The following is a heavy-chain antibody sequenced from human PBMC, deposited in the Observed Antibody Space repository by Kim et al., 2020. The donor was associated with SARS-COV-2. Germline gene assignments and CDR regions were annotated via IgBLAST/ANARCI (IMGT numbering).Heavy chain of an antibody. CDR1: GYTFTSYA. CDR3: ARDPYGDRPYYYYGMDV. Sequence: ASVKVSCKASGYTFTSYAMHWVRQAPGQRLEWMGWINAGNGNTKYSQKFQGRVTITRDTSASTAYMELSSLRSEDTAVYYCARDPYGDRPYYYYGMDVWGQGTTVTVSS. D-gene: IGHD4-17*01. V-gene: IGHV1-3*01. CDR2: INAGNGNT. J-gene: IGHJ6*02.